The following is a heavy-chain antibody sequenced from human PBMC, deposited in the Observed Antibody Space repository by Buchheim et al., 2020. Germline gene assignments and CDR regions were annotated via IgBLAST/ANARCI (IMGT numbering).Heavy chain of an antibody. J-gene: IGHJ5*02. CDR3: AKDLIDYCSGGSCSANWFDP. CDR1: GFTFSSYA. CDR2: ISGSGGST. D-gene: IGHD2-15*01. Sequence: EVQLLESGGGLVQPGGSLRLSCAASGFTFSSYAMSWVRQAPGKGLEWVSAISGSGGSTYYADSVKGRFTISRDNSKNPLYLQMNSLRAEDTAVYYCAKDLIDYCSGGSCSANWFDPWGQGTL. V-gene: IGHV3-23*01.